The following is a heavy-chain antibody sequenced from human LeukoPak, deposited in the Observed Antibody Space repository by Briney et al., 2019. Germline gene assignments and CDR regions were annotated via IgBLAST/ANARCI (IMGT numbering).Heavy chain of an antibody. CDR1: GFTFSSYS. D-gene: IGHD4-23*01. J-gene: IGHJ4*02. Sequence: GGSLRLSCAASGFTFSSYSMNWVRQAPGKGLEWVAVISYDGSNKYYADSVKGRFTISRDNSKNTLYLQMDSLRVEETAVYYCARDWAGGNSGYLDYWGQGTLVTVSS. CDR2: ISYDGSNK. CDR3: ARDWAGGNSGYLDY. V-gene: IGHV3-30*03.